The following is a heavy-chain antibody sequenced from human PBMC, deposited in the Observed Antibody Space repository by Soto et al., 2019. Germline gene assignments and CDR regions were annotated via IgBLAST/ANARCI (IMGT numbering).Heavy chain of an antibody. CDR3: ARDGGAYCGGDCYPRAFDI. CDR1: GFTFSSYG. J-gene: IGHJ3*02. D-gene: IGHD2-21*02. V-gene: IGHV3-33*01. CDR2: IWYDGSNK. Sequence: PGGSLRLSCAASGFTFSSYGMHWVRQAPGKGLEWVAVIWYDGSNKYYADSVKGRFTISRDNSKNTLYLQMNSLRAEDTAVYYCARDGGAYCGGDCYPRAFDIWGQGTMVTVSS.